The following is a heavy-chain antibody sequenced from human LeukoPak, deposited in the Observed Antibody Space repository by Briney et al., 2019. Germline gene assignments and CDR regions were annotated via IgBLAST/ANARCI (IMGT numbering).Heavy chain of an antibody. Sequence: PSETLSLTCTVSGGSISSGGYYWSWIRQHPGKGLEWIGYIYYSGSTYYNPSLKSRVTISVDTSKNQFSLKLSSVTAADTAVYYCARSEGPIIAAADYWGQGTPVTVSS. CDR1: GGSISSGGYY. CDR2: IYYSGST. J-gene: IGHJ4*02. V-gene: IGHV4-31*03. CDR3: ARSEGPIIAAADY. D-gene: IGHD6-13*01.